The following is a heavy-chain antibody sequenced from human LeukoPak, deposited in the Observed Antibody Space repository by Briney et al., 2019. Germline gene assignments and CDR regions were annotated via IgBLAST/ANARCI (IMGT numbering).Heavy chain of an antibody. V-gene: IGHV3-64*02. CDR1: GFSFSTFS. CDR3: ARERSGYYFDY. Sequence: GGSLRLYCAASGFSFSTFSMNWVRQAPGKELEYVSMISGNGRSITYADSVKGRFTVSRDNSKNTLYLQMGSLRAEDTAVYYCARERSGYYFDYWGQGTLVTVSS. CDR2: ISGNGRSI. J-gene: IGHJ4*02. D-gene: IGHD3-22*01.